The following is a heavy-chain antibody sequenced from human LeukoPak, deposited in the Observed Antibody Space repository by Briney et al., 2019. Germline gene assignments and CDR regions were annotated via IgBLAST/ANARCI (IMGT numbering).Heavy chain of an antibody. CDR3: ARHGYSYGPIDY. D-gene: IGHD5-18*01. J-gene: IGHJ4*02. CDR2: IYYSGST. CDR1: GGSVSSHY. Sequence: PSETLSLTCTVSGGSVSSHYWSWIRQPPGKGLEWIGYIYYSGSTNYNPSLKSRVTISVDTSKNQFSLKLSSVTAADTAVYYCARHGYSYGPIDYWGQGTLVTVSS. V-gene: IGHV4-59*08.